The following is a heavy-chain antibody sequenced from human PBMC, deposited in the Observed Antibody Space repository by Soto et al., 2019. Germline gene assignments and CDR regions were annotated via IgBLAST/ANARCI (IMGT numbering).Heavy chain of an antibody. J-gene: IGHJ6*02. D-gene: IGHD2-8*01. Sequence: GGSLRLSCAASGFTFSNAWMNWVRQAPGKGLKWVGRIKSKTDGGTTDYAAPVKGRFTISRDDSKNTLYLQMNSLKTEDTAVYYCTTLNYPYCTNGVCYTPSDYYYYGMYVWGQGTTVTVSS. CDR3: TTLNYPYCTNGVCYTPSDYYYYGMYV. CDR1: GFTFSNAW. V-gene: IGHV3-15*07. CDR2: IKSKTDGGTT.